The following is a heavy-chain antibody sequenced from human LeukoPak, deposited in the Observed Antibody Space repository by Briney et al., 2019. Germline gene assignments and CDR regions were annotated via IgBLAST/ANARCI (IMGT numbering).Heavy chain of an antibody. D-gene: IGHD3-10*01. CDR1: GFTFSSYW. J-gene: IGHJ3*02. Sequence: AGGSLRLSCAASGFTFSSYWMSWVRQAPGKGLEWVANIKQDGSEKYYVDSVKGRFTISRDNAKNSLYLQMNSLRAEDTAVYYCARDLLDYGSAFDIWGQGTMVTVSS. CDR2: IKQDGSEK. CDR3: ARDLLDYGSAFDI. V-gene: IGHV3-7*01.